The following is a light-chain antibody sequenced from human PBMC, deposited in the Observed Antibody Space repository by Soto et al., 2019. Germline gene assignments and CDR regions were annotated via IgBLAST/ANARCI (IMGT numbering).Light chain of an antibody. CDR2: EVN. CDR1: SSDVGGYNY. J-gene: IGLJ1*01. CDR3: TSYAGGNNV. Sequence: QSALTQPPSASGSPGQSVTISCTGTSSDVGGYNYVSWYQQHPGKVPKLMVYEVNKRPSGVPDRFSGSKSGNTASLTVAGPQAEDAADYYCTSYAGGNNVFGTGTKVNVL. V-gene: IGLV2-8*01.